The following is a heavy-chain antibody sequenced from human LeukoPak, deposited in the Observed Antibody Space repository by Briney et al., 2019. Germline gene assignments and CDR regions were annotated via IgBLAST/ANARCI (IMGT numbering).Heavy chain of an antibody. CDR2: IYYSGNT. D-gene: IGHD3-10*01. J-gene: IGHJ5*02. V-gene: IGHV4-39*01. CDR3: TRHTWFAGSPYNWFDP. CDR1: GGSISSSSYY. Sequence: PSQTLSLTCTLSGGSISSSSYYWGWIRQPPGKGLEWIGCIYYSGNTYYNPSLKSRVTISVDTSKNQFSLKLSSVTAADTAVYYCTRHTWFAGSPYNWFDPWGQGTLVTVSS.